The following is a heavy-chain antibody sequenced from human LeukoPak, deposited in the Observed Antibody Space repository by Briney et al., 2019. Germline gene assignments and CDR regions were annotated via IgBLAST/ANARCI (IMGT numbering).Heavy chain of an antibody. CDR1: GYTFTSYG. D-gene: IGHD1-26*01. Sequence: GASVKVSCKASGYTFTSYGISWVRQAPGQGLEWMGWISAYNGNTNYAQKLQGRVTMTTNTSTSTVYMELRSLRSDDTAVYYCARDSLDSGSWGQGTLVTVSS. J-gene: IGHJ4*02. V-gene: IGHV1-18*01. CDR3: ARDSLDSGS. CDR2: ISAYNGNT.